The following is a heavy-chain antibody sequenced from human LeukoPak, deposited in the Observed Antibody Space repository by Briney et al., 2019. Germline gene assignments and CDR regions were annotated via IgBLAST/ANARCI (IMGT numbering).Heavy chain of an antibody. J-gene: IGHJ4*02. CDR1: GGSISTYY. CDR3: ARSRGRKVTPFDY. Sequence: SETLSLTCTVSGGSISTYYWSWIRQPPGKGLEWIGYIYTSGSTDYNTSLKRRVALSLDPSNNQFSLNLNSVTAPDTAVYYCARSRGRKVTPFDYSGQPILLTDSP. V-gene: IGHV4-4*09. CDR2: IYTSGST. D-gene: IGHD3-10*01.